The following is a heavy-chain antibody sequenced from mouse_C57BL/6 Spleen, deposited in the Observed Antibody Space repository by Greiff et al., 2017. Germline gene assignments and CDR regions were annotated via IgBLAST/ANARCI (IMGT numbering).Heavy chain of an antibody. V-gene: IGHV5-16*01. J-gene: IGHJ2*01. CDR1: GFTFSDYY. CDR3: ARDIGYYGSSLFDY. Sequence: EVKLMESEGGLVQPGSSMKLSCTASGFTFSDYYMAWVRQVPEKGLEWVANINYDGSSTYYLDSLKSRFIISRDNAKNILYLQMSSLKSEDTATYYCARDIGYYGSSLFDYWGQGTTLTVSS. D-gene: IGHD1-1*01. CDR2: INYDGSST.